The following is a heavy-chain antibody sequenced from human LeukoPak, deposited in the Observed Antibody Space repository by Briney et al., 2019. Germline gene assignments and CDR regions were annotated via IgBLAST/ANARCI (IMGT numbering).Heavy chain of an antibody. CDR2: IYRDGST. J-gene: IGHJ4*02. D-gene: IGHD7-27*01. V-gene: IGHV3-53*01. Sequence: PGGSLRLSCAASGFTFSSYAMHWVRQAPGKGLECVSVIYRDGSTYYADSVKGRFTISRDNSKNTLYLQMSSLRAEDTAVYYCAKTGGPWDWGQGALVTVSS. CDR3: AKTGGPWD. CDR1: GFTFSSYA.